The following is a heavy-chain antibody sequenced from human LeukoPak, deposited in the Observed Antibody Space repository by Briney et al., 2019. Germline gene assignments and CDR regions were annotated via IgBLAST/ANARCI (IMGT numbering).Heavy chain of an antibody. V-gene: IGHV3-30*18. CDR2: ISYDGSNK. J-gene: IGHJ2*01. CDR1: GFAFSSYG. D-gene: IGHD4-17*01. CDR3: AKVTVTTYWYFDL. Sequence: GGSLRLSCAASGFAFSSYGMHWVRQAPGKGLEWVAVISYDGSNKYYADSVKGRFTISRDNSKNTLYLQMNSLRAEDTAVYYCAKVTVTTYWYFDLWGRGTLVTVSS.